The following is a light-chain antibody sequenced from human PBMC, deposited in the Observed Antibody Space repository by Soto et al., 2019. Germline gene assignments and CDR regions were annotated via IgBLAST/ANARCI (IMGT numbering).Light chain of an antibody. V-gene: IGKV3-15*01. J-gene: IGKJ1*01. CDR2: GAS. Sequence: EIVMTQSPATLSVSPGERATLSCRASQSVSSNLAWYQQEPGQAPRLLIYGASTRATGIPARFSGSGSGTESTLTISSLQSEDFAVYYCQQYNNWPPSTFGQGTKVDIK. CDR1: QSVSSN. CDR3: QQYNNWPPST.